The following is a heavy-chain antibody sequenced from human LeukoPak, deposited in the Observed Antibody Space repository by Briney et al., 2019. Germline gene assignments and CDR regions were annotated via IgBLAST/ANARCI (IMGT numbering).Heavy chain of an antibody. CDR2: ISAYNGNT. CDR1: GYTFSNYD. J-gene: IGHJ1*01. Sequence: GASVKVSCRASGYTFSNYDISWVRQAPGQGLEWMGWISAYNGNTNYPQKLQGRVTMTTDTSTSTAYMELKSLRSDDTAMYYCARLKRGGVAGTGYLQHWGQGSLVTVSS. D-gene: IGHD6-19*01. V-gene: IGHV1-18*01. CDR3: ARLKRGGVAGTGYLQH.